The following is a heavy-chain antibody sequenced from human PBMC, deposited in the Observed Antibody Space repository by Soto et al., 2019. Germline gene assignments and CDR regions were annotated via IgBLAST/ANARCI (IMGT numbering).Heavy chain of an antibody. Sequence: GESLKISCKGSGYSFTSYWIGWVRQMPGKGLKWMGIIYPGDSDTRYSPSFQGQVTISADKSISTAYLQWSSLKASDTAMYYCARQDSSSSGYYYYMDVWGKGTTVTVSS. CDR1: GYSFTSYW. CDR3: ARQDSSSSGYYYYMDV. V-gene: IGHV5-51*01. CDR2: IYPGDSDT. D-gene: IGHD6-6*01. J-gene: IGHJ6*03.